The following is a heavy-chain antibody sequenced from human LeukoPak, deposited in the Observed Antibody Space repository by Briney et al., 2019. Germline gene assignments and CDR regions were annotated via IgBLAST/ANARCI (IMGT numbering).Heavy chain of an antibody. V-gene: IGHV3-7*01. D-gene: IGHD3-10*01. CDR2: IKQDGSEK. CDR3: AREMGRSAKVSLTPAFDY. Sequence: GGSLRLSCAASGFIFSNFWMNWVRQAPGKGLEWVANIKQDGSEKYYVDSVKGRFTISRDNAKTSLYLQMNSLRAEDTAVYYCAREMGRSAKVSLTPAFDYWGREPWSPSPQ. J-gene: IGHJ4*02. CDR1: GFIFSNFW.